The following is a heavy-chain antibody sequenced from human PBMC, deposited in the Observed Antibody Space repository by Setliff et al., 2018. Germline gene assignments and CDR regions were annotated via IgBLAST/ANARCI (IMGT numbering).Heavy chain of an antibody. Sequence: SETLSLTCSVSGASISTTYYYWDWIRQSPEKGLEWIGTIYQNGITYYNPSVKSRVTISVDESKNQFSLSLRSVTAADTAVYYCATDGPVLNGDYISWGQGTLVTVSS. V-gene: IGHV4-39*07. CDR3: ATDGPVLNGDYIS. CDR2: IYQNGIT. D-gene: IGHD3-10*01. CDR1: GASISTTYYY. J-gene: IGHJ5*02.